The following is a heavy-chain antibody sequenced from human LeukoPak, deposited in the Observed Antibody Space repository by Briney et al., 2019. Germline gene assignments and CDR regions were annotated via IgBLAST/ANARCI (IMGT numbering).Heavy chain of an antibody. CDR1: GFTVSSNY. D-gene: IGHD5-24*01. V-gene: IGHV3-66*01. CDR3: ARDLGQMATIE. CDR2: IHSGGST. Sequence: GGSLRLSCAASGFTVSSNYMSWVRQAPGKGLEWVSVIHSGGSTYYADSVKGRFTISRDNSKNTLYLQMNSLRAEDTAVYYCARDLGQMATIEWGQGTLVTVSS. J-gene: IGHJ4*02.